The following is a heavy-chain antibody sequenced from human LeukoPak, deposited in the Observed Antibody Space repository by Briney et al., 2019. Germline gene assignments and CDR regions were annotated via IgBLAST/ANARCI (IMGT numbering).Heavy chain of an antibody. CDR2: TYYGSRWYN. Sequence: SQTLSLTCAITGDSVSSDSTAWNWIRLPPSRGLEWLGRTYYGSRWYNDYAASVKSRISINPDTSKNHFSLQLHSVTPEDTAVYHCARGKAAAGLQHWGQGSLVTVSS. D-gene: IGHD6-13*01. CDR1: GDSVSSDSTA. CDR3: ARGKAAAGLQH. J-gene: IGHJ1*01. V-gene: IGHV6-1*01.